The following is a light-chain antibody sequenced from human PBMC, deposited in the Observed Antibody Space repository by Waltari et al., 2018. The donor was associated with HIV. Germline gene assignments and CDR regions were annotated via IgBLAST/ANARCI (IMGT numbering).Light chain of an antibody. V-gene: IGLV1-44*01. CDR1: SVTSGSTA. CDR3: ATWDDTLNGVI. CDR2: GDY. J-gene: IGLJ2*01. Sequence: QPVMTLPPSASGPPGQRVDIPFSGSSVTSGSTAVHWYQQVPGTAPKLLIFGDYQRPSGVPDRFSGSKSGTSASLAISGLQSEDEANYYCATWDDTLNGVIFGGGTKVTVL.